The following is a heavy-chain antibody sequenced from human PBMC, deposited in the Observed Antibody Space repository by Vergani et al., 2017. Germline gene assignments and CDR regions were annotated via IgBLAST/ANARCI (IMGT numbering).Heavy chain of an antibody. CDR1: EYTFTSYY. CDR2: ISAYNGNT. V-gene: IGHV1-18*04. Sequence: QVQLVQSGAEVKKPGASVKVSCKASEYTFTSYYMHWVRQAPGQGLEWMGWISAYNGNTNYAQKFQDRVTMTADTSTNTAYMELRSLRSDDTAVYFCARVAPSNSEVTPTAFDVWGQGTMVTVSS. CDR3: ARVAPSNSEVTPTAFDV. D-gene: IGHD1-1*01. J-gene: IGHJ3*01.